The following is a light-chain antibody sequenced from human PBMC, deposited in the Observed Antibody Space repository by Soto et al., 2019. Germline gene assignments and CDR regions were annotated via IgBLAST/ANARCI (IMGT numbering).Light chain of an antibody. V-gene: IGKV3-20*01. Sequence: VLTQSPGTLSLSPGGIATLSFRASQNINNNYLAWYQHKPGQAPRLLIYDASLRATGVPDRFSGSGSGTDFTLTITRLEPDDSAVYYCQQHGISHITFGQGTRLEIK. J-gene: IGKJ5*01. CDR1: QNINNNY. CDR2: DAS. CDR3: QQHGISHIT.